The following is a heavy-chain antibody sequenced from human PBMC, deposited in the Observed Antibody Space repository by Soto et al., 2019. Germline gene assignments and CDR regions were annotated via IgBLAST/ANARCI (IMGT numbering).Heavy chain of an antibody. V-gene: IGHV1-18*01. CDR2: ISAYNGNT. CDR1: GYTFASYG. CDR3: ARTPYYYDSSGYYY. J-gene: IGHJ4*02. Sequence: ASVKVSCKASGYTFASYGISWVRQAPGQGLEWMGWISAYNGNTNYAQKLQGRVTMTTDTSTSTAYMELRSLRFDDTAVYYCARTPYYYDSSGYYYWGRGTLVTVSS. D-gene: IGHD3-22*01.